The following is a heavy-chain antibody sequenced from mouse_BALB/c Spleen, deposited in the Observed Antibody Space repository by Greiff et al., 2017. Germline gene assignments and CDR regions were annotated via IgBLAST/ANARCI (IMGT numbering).Heavy chain of an antibody. Sequence: EVQLQQSGAELVKPGASVKLSCTASGFNIKDTYMHWVKQRPEQGLEWIGRIDPANGNTKYDPKFQGKATITADTSSNTAYLQLSSLTSEDTAVYYSEYGSKRESFDYWGQGTTLTVSS. D-gene: IGHD1-1*01. CDR3: EYGSKRESFDY. CDR1: GFNIKDTY. V-gene: IGHV14-3*02. J-gene: IGHJ2*01. CDR2: IDPANGNT.